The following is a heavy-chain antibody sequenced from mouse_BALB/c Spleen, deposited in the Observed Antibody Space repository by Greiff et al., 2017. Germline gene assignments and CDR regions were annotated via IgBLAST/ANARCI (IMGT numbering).Heavy chain of an antibody. V-gene: IGHV5-6-5*01. CDR3: ARGGATVVARAMDY. D-gene: IGHD1-1*01. J-gene: IGHJ4*01. CDR1: GFTFSSYA. CDR2: ISSGGST. Sequence: DVMLVESGGGLVKPVGSLKLSCAASGFTFSSYAMSWVRQTPEKRLEWVASISSGGSTYYPDSVKGRFTISRDNARNILYLQMSSLRSEDTAMYYCARGGATVVARAMDYWGQGTSVTVSS.